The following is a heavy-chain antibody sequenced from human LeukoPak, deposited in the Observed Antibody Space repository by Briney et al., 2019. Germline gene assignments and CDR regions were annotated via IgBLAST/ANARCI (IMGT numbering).Heavy chain of an antibody. Sequence: QAGGSLRLSCAASGFTFSSYWMSWVRQAPGKGLEGVANIKQDGSEKYYVDSVKGRFTISRDNAKNSLYLQMNSLRAEDTAVYYCARESPDIVLMVYALYYFDYWGQGTLVTVSS. CDR2: IKQDGSEK. CDR3: ARESPDIVLMVYALYYFDY. J-gene: IGHJ4*02. V-gene: IGHV3-7*01. CDR1: GFTFSSYW. D-gene: IGHD2-8*01.